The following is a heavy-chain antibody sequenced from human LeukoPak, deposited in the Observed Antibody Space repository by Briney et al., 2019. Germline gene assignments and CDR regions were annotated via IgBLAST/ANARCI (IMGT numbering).Heavy chain of an antibody. CDR2: IYYSGST. Sequence: SETLSLTCAVYGGSFSGYYWSWIRQPPGKGLEWIGSIYYSGSTYYNPSLKSRVTISVDTSKNQFSLKLSSVTAADTAVYYCARLLDWLFYYWGQGTLVTVSS. J-gene: IGHJ4*02. V-gene: IGHV4-34*01. CDR1: GGSFSGYY. CDR3: ARLLDWLFYY. D-gene: IGHD3/OR15-3a*01.